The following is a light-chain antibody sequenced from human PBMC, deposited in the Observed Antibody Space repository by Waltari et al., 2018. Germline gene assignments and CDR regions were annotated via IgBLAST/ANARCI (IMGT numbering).Light chain of an antibody. J-gene: IGKJ2*03. Sequence: DIQLTQSPSTLSASVGDRVTITCRASQSFISNYLAWYQPKPGRAPKLLIYRASTLQSGVPSRFSGSGSGTEFTVTISSLQPDDFATYYCHQYDHSSHSFGQGTKLEIK. CDR1: QSFISNY. CDR3: HQYDHSSHS. CDR2: RAS. V-gene: IGKV1-5*03.